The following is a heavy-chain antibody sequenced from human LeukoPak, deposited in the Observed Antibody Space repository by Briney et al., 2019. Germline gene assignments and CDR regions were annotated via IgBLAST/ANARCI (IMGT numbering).Heavy chain of an antibody. CDR3: ARGMSGYTEDPFDI. V-gene: IGHV1-18*04. D-gene: IGHD2-2*02. J-gene: IGHJ3*02. CDR2: ISAYNGNT. Sequence: ASVNVSCKASGYTFTSYSINWVRQAPGQGLEWMAWISAYNGNTNYAQKFQDRVTLTRDTSTSTAYMELRSLRSDDTAVYFCARGMSGYTEDPFDIWGQGTVVTVSS. CDR1: GYTFTSYS.